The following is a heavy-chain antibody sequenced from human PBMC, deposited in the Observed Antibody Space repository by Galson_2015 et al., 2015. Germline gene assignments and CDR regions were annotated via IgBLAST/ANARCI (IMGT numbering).Heavy chain of an antibody. CDR3: ARVGGSTFL. D-gene: IGHD6-6*01. Sequence: HWVRHVPGKGLQLVSRICGHGAIAYCAGNVKGRSTVPRDNGKNTVHLQLNSLRLEDTALYYCARVGGSTFLWGQGTMVTVSS. CDR2: ICGHGAIA. V-gene: IGHV3-74*01. J-gene: IGHJ3*01.